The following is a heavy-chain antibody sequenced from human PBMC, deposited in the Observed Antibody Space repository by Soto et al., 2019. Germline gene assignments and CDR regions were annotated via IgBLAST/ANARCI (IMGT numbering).Heavy chain of an antibody. J-gene: IGHJ4*02. Sequence: GGSLRLSCAASGFTFSSYAMHWIRQAPGKGLEWVSYISSSGSTIYYADSVKGRFTISRDNAKNSLYLQMNSLRAEDTAVYYCARSMVGRSGYGDFDYWGQGTLVTVSS. D-gene: IGHD5-12*01. CDR2: ISSSGSTI. CDR3: ARSMVGRSGYGDFDY. CDR1: GFTFSSYA. V-gene: IGHV3-48*03.